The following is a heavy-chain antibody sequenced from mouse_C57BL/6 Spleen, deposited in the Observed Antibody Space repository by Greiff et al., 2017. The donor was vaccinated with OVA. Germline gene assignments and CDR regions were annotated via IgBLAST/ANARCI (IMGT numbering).Heavy chain of an antibody. CDR1: GYTFTEYT. CDR2: FYPGSGSI. J-gene: IGHJ2*01. CDR3: ARHEGESYGSPLFDY. D-gene: IGHD1-1*01. V-gene: IGHV1-62-2*01. Sequence: QVQLKESGAELVKPGASVKLSCKASGYTFTEYTIHWVKQRSGQGLEWIGWFYPGSGSIKYNEKFKDKATLTADKSSSTVYMELIRLTSEVSAVYFCARHEGESYGSPLFDYWGQGTTLTVSS.